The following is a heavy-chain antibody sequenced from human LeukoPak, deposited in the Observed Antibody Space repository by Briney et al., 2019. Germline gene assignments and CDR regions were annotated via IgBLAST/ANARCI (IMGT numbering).Heavy chain of an antibody. CDR3: ARDRAFGGVIGAFDI. Sequence: RGSLRLSCAASGFTFSSDWMRWVRHVPGMGVEWVANIKQDGSEKYYVDSVKGRITISRDNDKNSLYLQMNSLRAEDTAVYYCARDRAFGGVIGAFDIWGQGTMVTVSS. V-gene: IGHV3-7*01. D-gene: IGHD3-16*01. CDR1: GFTFSSDW. CDR2: IKQDGSEK. J-gene: IGHJ3*02.